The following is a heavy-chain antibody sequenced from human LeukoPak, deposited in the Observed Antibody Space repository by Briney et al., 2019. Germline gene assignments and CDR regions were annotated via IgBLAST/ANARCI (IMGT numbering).Heavy chain of an antibody. J-gene: IGHJ4*02. CDR2: ISSSSSTI. V-gene: IGHV3-48*02. D-gene: IGHD2-21*01. Sequence: PGGSLRLSCAASGFTFRSYSMDWVRQAQGQGLEWVSYISSSSSTIYYADSVKGRFTISRDNAKNSLYLQINSLRDEDTAVYYCARGLNYFDYWGQGTLVTVSS. CDR3: ARGLNYFDY. CDR1: GFTFRSYS.